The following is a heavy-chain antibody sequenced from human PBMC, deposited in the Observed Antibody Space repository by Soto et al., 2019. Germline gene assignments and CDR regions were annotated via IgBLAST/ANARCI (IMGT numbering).Heavy chain of an antibody. CDR2: IVGSGGST. CDR3: AKGDCSGGSCYGSDY. CDR1: GFTFSSYA. V-gene: IGHV3-23*01. J-gene: IGHJ4*02. Sequence: VQLLESGGGLVQPGGSLRLSCAASGFTFSSYAMRWVRQAPGKGLEWVSAIVGSGGSTYYADSVKGRFTISRDNSKNTLYLQMDSLRAEDTAVYYCAKGDCSGGSCYGSDYWGQGTLVTVSS. D-gene: IGHD2-15*01.